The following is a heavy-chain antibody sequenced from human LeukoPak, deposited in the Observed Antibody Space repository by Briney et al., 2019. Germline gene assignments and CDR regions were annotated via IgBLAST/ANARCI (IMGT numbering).Heavy chain of an antibody. D-gene: IGHD3-10*01. CDR1: GYTFTGYY. V-gene: IGHV1-2*02. J-gene: IGHJ4*02. CDR2: INPNSGGT. Sequence: ASVKVSCKASGYTFTGYYMHWVRQAPGQGLEWMGWINPNSGGTNYAQKFQGRVTITADESTSTAYMELSSLRSEDTAVYYCARDDGYYYGSGMFWGQGTLVTVSS. CDR3: ARDDGYYYGSGMF.